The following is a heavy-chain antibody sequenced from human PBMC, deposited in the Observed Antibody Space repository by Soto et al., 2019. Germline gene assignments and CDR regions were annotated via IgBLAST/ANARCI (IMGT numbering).Heavy chain of an antibody. CDR2: INDRGSI. V-gene: IGHV4-34*01. D-gene: IGHD3-9*01. J-gene: IGHJ2*01. Sequence: QVQLQQWGAGPLRPVETLSLTCGVSGVSFSGYYWAWIRQSPGKGLEWIGEINDRGSINYNPSLKSRVSISVDTSKNHYSLNLRSVTAADTAVYYCARESHDILTGPPWVWYFDLWGRGTLVTVSS. CDR3: ARESHDILTGPPWVWYFDL. CDR1: GVSFSGYY.